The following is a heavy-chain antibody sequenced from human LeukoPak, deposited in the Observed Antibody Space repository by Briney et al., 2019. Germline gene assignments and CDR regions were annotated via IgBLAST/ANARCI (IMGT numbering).Heavy chain of an antibody. J-gene: IGHJ4*02. Sequence: GASVKVSCMASGYTFSNYYIHWVRQAPGQGLEWMGKINPSDDDITYAQKFQDRVTMTSDTSTSAVYMELSSLRSEDTAVYYCARTLLTGFYMPPGYWGQGSLVTVSS. CDR2: INPSDDDI. CDR3: ARTLLTGFYMPPGY. CDR1: GYTFSNYY. V-gene: IGHV1-46*01. D-gene: IGHD3-9*01.